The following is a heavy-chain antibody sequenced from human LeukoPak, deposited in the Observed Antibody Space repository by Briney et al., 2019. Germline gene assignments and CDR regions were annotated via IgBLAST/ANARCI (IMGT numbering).Heavy chain of an antibody. D-gene: IGHD6-25*01. J-gene: IGHJ4*02. Sequence: GGSLRLSCAASGFTFSSCAMHWVRQAPGKGLEWVAVISYDGSHKYYAESVKGRFTISRDDSKNTLYLQMNSLRADDTAVYYCARGPDIAATGHFFDYWGQGTLVTVSS. CDR3: ARGPDIAATGHFFDY. CDR1: GFTFSSCA. CDR2: ISYDGSHK. V-gene: IGHV3-30*04.